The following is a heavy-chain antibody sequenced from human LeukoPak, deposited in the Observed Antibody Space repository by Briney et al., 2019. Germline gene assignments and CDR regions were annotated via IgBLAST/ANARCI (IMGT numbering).Heavy chain of an antibody. J-gene: IGHJ5*02. CDR3: ASDMVRDNWFDP. CDR2: INHSGST. Sequence: PSETLSLTCAVYGGSLSGYYWSWIRQPPGKGLEWIGEINHSGSTNYNPSLKSRVTISVDTSKNQFSLKLSSVTAADTAVYYCASDMVRDNWFDPWGQGTLVTVSS. D-gene: IGHD3-10*01. CDR1: GGSLSGYY. V-gene: IGHV4-34*01.